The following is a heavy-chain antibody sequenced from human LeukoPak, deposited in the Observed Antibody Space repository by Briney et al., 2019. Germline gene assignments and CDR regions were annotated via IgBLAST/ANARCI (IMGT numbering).Heavy chain of an antibody. CDR2: INPNSGGT. J-gene: IGHJ5*02. V-gene: IGHV1-2*02. D-gene: IGHD2-2*01. Sequence: ASVKVSSKASGYTFTGYYMHWVRQATRQGLEWMGWINPNSGGTTYAQTFQDRVTMTRDTSTSTAYLELSRLRSDDTAAYYCARAGIVVVHYEDWEWFDPWGQGTLVTVSS. CDR3: ARAGIVVVHYEDWEWFDP. CDR1: GYTFTGYY.